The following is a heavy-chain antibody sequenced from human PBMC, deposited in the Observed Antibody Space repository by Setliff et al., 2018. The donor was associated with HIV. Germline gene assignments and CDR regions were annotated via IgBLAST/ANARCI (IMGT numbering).Heavy chain of an antibody. V-gene: IGHV1-46*01. CDR3: AGVFGVYYDKEGPYDAFDI. Sequence: ASVKVSCKASGYTFTGYYMHWVRQAPGQGLEWMGWINPAGNPTSYAQKFQGRLTMTRDTSTNTVYMELSSLRSEDTAVYYCAGVFGVYYDKEGPYDAFDIWGQGTMVTVSS. J-gene: IGHJ3*02. D-gene: IGHD3-22*01. CDR1: GYTFTGYY. CDR2: INPAGNPT.